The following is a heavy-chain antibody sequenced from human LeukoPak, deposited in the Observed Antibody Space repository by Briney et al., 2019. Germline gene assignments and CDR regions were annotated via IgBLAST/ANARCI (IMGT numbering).Heavy chain of an antibody. V-gene: IGHV2-70*11. J-gene: IGHJ6*02. CDR2: IDWDDDE. Sequence: ESGPALVRPTQPLSLTCTFSGFSLTTRGMCVTWVRQPPGKALEWLARIDWDDDEYYNASLKTRLTISKDTSKNQVVLTMTNMDPVDTATYYCARSTRDYFYNYGMDVWGRGTTVTVSS. D-gene: IGHD1-1*01. CDR1: GFSLTTRGMC. CDR3: ARSTRDYFYNYGMDV.